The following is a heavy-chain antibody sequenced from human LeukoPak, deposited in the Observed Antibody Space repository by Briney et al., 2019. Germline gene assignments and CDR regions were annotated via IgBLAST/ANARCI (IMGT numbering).Heavy chain of an antibody. J-gene: IGHJ4*02. CDR3: ARPRYCSSTSCYYFDC. D-gene: IGHD2-2*01. CDR2: ISYDGSNK. V-gene: IGHV3-30-3*01. CDR1: GFTFSSYA. Sequence: PGGSLSLSCAASGFTFSSYAMHWVRQAPGKGLEWVAVISYDGSNKYYADSVKGRFTISRDNSKNTLYLQMNSLRAEDTAVYYCARPRYCSSTSCYYFDCWGQGTLVTVSS.